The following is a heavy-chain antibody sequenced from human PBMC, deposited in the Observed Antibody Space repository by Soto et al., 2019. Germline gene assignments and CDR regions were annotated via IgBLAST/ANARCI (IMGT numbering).Heavy chain of an antibody. CDR1: GFTVSSNY. CDR2: IYSGGST. Sequence: EVQLVETGGGLIQPGGSLRLSCAASGFTVSSNYMSWVRQAPGKGLEWVSVIYSGGSTYYADSVKGRFTISRDNSKNTRYLQMNSLRAEDTAVYYCARDNYGDYRGFDYWGQGTLVTVSS. CDR3: ARDNYGDYRGFDY. J-gene: IGHJ4*02. V-gene: IGHV3-53*02. D-gene: IGHD4-17*01.